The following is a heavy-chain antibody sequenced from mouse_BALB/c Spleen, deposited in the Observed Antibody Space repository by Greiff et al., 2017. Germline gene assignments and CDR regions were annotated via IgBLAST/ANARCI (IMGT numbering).Heavy chain of an antibody. CDR2: IRLKSNNYAT. V-gene: IGHV6-6*02. CDR1: GFTFSNYW. J-gene: IGHJ4*01. D-gene: IGHD2-3*01. Sequence: DVKLVESGGGLVQPGGSMKLSCVASGFTFSNYWMNWVRQSPEKGLEWVAEIRLKSNNYATHYAESVKGRFTISRDDSKSSVYLQMNNLRAEDTGIYYCTRNDGYYYYAMDYWGQGTSVTVSS. CDR3: TRNDGYYYYAMDY.